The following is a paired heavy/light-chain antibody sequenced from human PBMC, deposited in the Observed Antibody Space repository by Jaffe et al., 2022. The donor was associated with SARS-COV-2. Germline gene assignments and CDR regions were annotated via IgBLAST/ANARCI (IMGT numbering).Heavy chain of an antibody. CDR1: GFTVSSNH. Sequence: EVQLVESGGGLIQPGGSLRLSCVASGFTVSSNHMSWVRQAPGKGLEWVSLIFGAGGTHYVDSVKGRFTISRDNSKNTLYLQVNSLRAEDTAVYYCARGGPYSTSYYGLDVWGQGTTVTVSS. CDR3: ARGGPYSTSYYGLDV. CDR2: IFGAGGT. J-gene: IGHJ6*02. D-gene: IGHD6-13*01. V-gene: IGHV3-53*01.
Light chain of an antibody. CDR2: AAS. CDR1: QNVNSF. Sequence: DIQMTQSPSSLSASVGDRVTITCRASQNVNSFLNWYQQRPGKAPNLLIYAASNLQSGVPSRFSGSGSGTDFTLTISSLQPEDFAIYYCQQSYSAPLTFGPGTKVDIK. V-gene: IGKV1-39*01. CDR3: QQSYSAPLT. J-gene: IGKJ3*01.